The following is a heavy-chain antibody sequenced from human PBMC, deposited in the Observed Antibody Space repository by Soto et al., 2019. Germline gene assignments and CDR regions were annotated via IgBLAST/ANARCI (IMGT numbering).Heavy chain of an antibody. V-gene: IGHV3-73*01. D-gene: IGHD3-3*01. CDR3: TMSWLEDYDFWSGMGY. CDR1: GFTFSGSA. CDR2: IRSKGNSYAT. J-gene: IGHJ4*02. Sequence: EVQLVESGGGLVQPGGSLKLSCAASGFTFSGSAMHWVRQASGKGLEWVGRIRSKGNSYATAYAASVKVRFTISRDDSKNTAYLQMNRLKTEDTAVYYCTMSWLEDYDFWSGMGYWGQGTLVTVSS.